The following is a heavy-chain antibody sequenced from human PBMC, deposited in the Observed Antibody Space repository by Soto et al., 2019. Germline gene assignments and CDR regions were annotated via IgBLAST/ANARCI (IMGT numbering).Heavy chain of an antibody. CDR3: AHTPEHYGDPYFDY. V-gene: IGHV2-5*02. Sequence: QITLKESGPTLVKPTQTLTLTCTFSGFSLSTSGVGVGWIRQPPGKALEWLALIYWDDDKRYSPSLKSRLTNTKDTSKNQVVLTMTNMDPVDTATYYCAHTPEHYGDPYFDYWGQGTLVTVSS. CDR1: GFSLSTSGVG. CDR2: IYWDDDK. D-gene: IGHD4-17*01. J-gene: IGHJ4*02.